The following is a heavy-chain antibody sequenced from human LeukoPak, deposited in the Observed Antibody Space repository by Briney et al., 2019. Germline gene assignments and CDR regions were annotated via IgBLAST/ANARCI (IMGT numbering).Heavy chain of an antibody. CDR3: ARGIAAAGTLVNYFDY. CDR2: INLSGGST. J-gene: IGHJ4*02. D-gene: IGHD6-13*01. V-gene: IGHV1-46*01. CDR1: GYTFTTYS. Sequence: ASVKVSCKASGYTFTTYSMHWVRQAPGQGLEWMAIINLSGGSTDYTQKFQGRVTMTRDTSTSTVYMELSSLRSEDTAIYYCARGIAAAGTLVNYFDYWGQGTLVTVSS.